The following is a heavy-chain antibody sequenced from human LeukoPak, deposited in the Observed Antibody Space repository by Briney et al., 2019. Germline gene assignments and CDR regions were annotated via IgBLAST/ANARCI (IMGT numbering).Heavy chain of an antibody. CDR2: IIPIFGTA. J-gene: IGHJ5*02. CDR3: ARDNSGSYSWFDP. CDR1: GGTFSSYA. V-gene: IGHV1-69*13. D-gene: IGHD1-26*01. Sequence: SVKVSYKASGGTFSSYAISWVRQAPGQGLEWMVGIIPIFGTANYAQKFQGRVTITADESTSTAYMELSSLRSEDTAVYYCARDNSGSYSWFDPWGQGTLVTVSS.